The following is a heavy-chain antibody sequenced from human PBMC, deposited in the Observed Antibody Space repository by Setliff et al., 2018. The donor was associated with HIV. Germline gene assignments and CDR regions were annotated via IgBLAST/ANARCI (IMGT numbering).Heavy chain of an antibody. D-gene: IGHD2-21*02. Sequence: SETLSLTCAVSGYSISSGYYWGWIRQPPGKGLEWIGSIYHTGSSYYNPSLNDRATISLDTSKNQFSLKLYSVTAADTAVYYCARGRRGWLLTSLDYWGHGTLVTVSS. V-gene: IGHV4-38-2*01. CDR1: GYSISSGYY. J-gene: IGHJ4*01. CDR3: ARGRRGWLLTSLDY. CDR2: IYHTGSS.